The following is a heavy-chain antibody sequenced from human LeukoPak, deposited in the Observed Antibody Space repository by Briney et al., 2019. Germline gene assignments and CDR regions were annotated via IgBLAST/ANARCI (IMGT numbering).Heavy chain of an antibody. CDR2: ISSSSSYI. J-gene: IGHJ4*02. Sequence: KSGGSLRLSCTASGFTFSSYSMNWVRQAPGKGLEWVSSISSSSSYIYYADSVKGRFTISRDNAKNSLYLQMNSLRAEDTAVYYCARDRYSAKGSPGPGEDYWGQGTLVTVSS. CDR1: GFTFSSYS. V-gene: IGHV3-21*01. CDR3: ARDRYSAKGSPGPGEDY. D-gene: IGHD5-12*01.